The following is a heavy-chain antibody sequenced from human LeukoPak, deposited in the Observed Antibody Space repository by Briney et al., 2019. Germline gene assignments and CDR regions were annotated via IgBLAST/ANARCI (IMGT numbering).Heavy chain of an antibody. V-gene: IGHV3-21*04. J-gene: IGHJ4*02. CDR2: ITRSSIYI. Sequence: GGSLRLSCAASGFTFSSYTMNWVRQAPGKGLEWVSSITRSSIYIYYLDSLKGRFTISRDNAKNSLYLQMNSLRAEDTAVYYCAKARYYYDSSGYDYWGQGTLVTVSS. D-gene: IGHD3-22*01. CDR1: GFTFSSYT. CDR3: AKARYYYDSSGYDY.